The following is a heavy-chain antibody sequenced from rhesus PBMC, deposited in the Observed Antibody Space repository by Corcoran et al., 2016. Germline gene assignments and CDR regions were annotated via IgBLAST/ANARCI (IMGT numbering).Heavy chain of an antibody. CDR2: IYGSDSST. CDR3: ASLLRNTVTPFDY. Sequence: QLQLQESGPGLVKPSETLSVTCAVSGGSISSSYWSWIRQAPGKGLEWIGYIYGSDSSTNYNPSLKNRVTISIDTSKNQFSLKLSSVTAADTAVYYCASLLRNTVTPFDYWGQGVLVTVSS. V-gene: IGHV4-169*01. J-gene: IGHJ4*01. CDR1: GGSISSSY. D-gene: IGHD4-23*01.